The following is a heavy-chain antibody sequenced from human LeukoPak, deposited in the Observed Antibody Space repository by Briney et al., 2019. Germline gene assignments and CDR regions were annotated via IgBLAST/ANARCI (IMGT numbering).Heavy chain of an antibody. CDR3: ARDLLNEGNHLDY. J-gene: IGHJ4*02. D-gene: IGHD4-23*01. CDR1: GGSISSGDYY. Sequence: SETLSLTCTVSGGSISSGDYYWSWIRQPPGKGLEWIGYIYYSGSTYYNPSLKSRVTVSVDTSKNQFSLRLSSVTAADTAVYYCARDLLNEGNHLDYWGQGTLVTVSS. CDR2: IYYSGST. V-gene: IGHV4-30-4*01.